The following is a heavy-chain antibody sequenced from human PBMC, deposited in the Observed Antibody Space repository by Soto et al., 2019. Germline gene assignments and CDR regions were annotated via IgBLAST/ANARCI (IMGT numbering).Heavy chain of an antibody. Sequence: PSVKVSCKVSGYTLTELSMHWVRQAPGKGLEWMGGFDPEDGETIYAQKFQGRVTMTEDTSTDTAYMELSSLRSEDTAVYYCATSGGYLLRDAFDIWGQGTMVTVSS. D-gene: IGHD3-22*01. V-gene: IGHV1-24*01. CDR2: FDPEDGET. CDR3: ATSGGYLLRDAFDI. CDR1: GYTLTELS. J-gene: IGHJ3*02.